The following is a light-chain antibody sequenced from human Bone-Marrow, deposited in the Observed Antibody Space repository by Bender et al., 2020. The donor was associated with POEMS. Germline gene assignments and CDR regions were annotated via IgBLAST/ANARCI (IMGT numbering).Light chain of an antibody. CDR1: SRDVGGYNY. V-gene: IGLV2-11*01. CDR3: CSNAGGHTYF. CDR2: LVT. J-gene: IGLJ1*01. Sequence: QSALTQPRSVSGSPGQSVTISCTGTSRDVGGYNYVSWYQQHPGKAPKLMIYLVTQRPSGVPDRFSGSTSGNTASLTISGLQADDEADCYCCSNAGGHTYFFGTGTKVTVL.